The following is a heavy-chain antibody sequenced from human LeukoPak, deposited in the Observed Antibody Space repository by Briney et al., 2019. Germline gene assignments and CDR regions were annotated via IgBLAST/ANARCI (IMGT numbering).Heavy chain of an antibody. Sequence: GGSLRLSCAASGFNFITAAMTWVRQAPGKGLEWVSLIGSSGGSTYYADSVKGRFTISRDNFNHTLSLQMNSLRVEDTAIYYCVKDIQLSTWGLGTMVTVSS. CDR3: VKDIQLST. CDR2: IGSSGGST. D-gene: IGHD5-24*01. J-gene: IGHJ3*01. V-gene: IGHV3-23*01. CDR1: GFNFITAA.